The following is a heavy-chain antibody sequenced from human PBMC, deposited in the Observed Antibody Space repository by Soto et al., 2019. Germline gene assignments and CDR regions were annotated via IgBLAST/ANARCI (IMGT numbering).Heavy chain of an antibody. J-gene: IGHJ6*02. CDR1: GFTFSSYW. D-gene: IGHD3-10*01. Sequence: EVQLVESGGGLVQPGGSLRLSCVDSGFTFSSYWMSWVRQAPVKGLEWVGNIKQDGSEENYVDSVKGRFTISRDNAKNSMYLQMNCLRAEATAVYYCARIASSGRGWDVWGQGTTVVVSS. V-gene: IGHV3-7*01. CDR3: ARIASSGRGWDV. CDR2: IKQDGSEE.